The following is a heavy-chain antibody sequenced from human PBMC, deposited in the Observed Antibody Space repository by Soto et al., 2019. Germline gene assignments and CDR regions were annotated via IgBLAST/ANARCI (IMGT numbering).Heavy chain of an antibody. CDR1: GFTVSSNY. D-gene: IGHD3-22*01. CDR2: IYSGGST. V-gene: IGHV3-53*01. J-gene: IGHJ4*02. CDR3: ARDTSSGYFGFDY. Sequence: PGGSLRLSCAASGFTVSSNYMSLVRQAPGKGLEWVSVIYSGGSTYYADSVKGRFTISRDNSKNTLYLQMNSLRAEDTAVYYCARDTSSGYFGFDYWGQGTLVTVSS.